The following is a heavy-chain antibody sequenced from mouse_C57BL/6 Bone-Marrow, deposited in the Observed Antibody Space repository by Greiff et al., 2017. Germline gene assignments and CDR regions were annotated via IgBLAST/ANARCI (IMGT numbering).Heavy chain of an antibody. Sequence: QVQLQQPGAELVKPGASVKLSCKASGYTFTSYWMHWVKQRPGQGLEWIGMIHPNSGSTNYNEKFKSKATLTVDKSSSTAYMQLSSLTSEDSAVYYCANDYDGVWYFDVWGTGTTVTVSS. D-gene: IGHD2-4*01. V-gene: IGHV1-64*01. CDR2: IHPNSGST. J-gene: IGHJ1*03. CDR3: ANDYDGVWYFDV. CDR1: GYTFTSYW.